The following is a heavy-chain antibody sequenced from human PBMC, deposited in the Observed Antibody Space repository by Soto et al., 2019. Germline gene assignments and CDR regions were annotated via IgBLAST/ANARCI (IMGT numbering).Heavy chain of an antibody. J-gene: IGHJ3*02. CDR3: ARAVDSSGSYNGVGAFDI. Sequence: PGGSLRLSCAASGFTFSSYSMNWVRQAPGKGLEWVSSISSSSSYIYYADSVKGRFTISRDNAKNSLYLQMNSLRAEDTAVYYCARAVDSSGSYNGVGAFDIWGQRTMVSVSS. V-gene: IGHV3-21*01. D-gene: IGHD6-19*01. CDR2: ISSSSSYI. CDR1: GFTFSSYS.